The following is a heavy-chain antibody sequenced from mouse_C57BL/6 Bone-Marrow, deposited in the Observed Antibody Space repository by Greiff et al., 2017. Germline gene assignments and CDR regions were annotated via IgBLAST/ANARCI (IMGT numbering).Heavy chain of an antibody. J-gene: IGHJ4*01. V-gene: IGHV1-7*01. CDR2: INPSSGYT. CDR1: GYTFTSYW. D-gene: IGHD2-5*01. Sequence: VKLVESGAELAKPGASVKLSCKASGYTFTSYWMHWAKQRPGQGLEWIGYINPSSGYTKYNQKFKDKATLTADKSSSTAYMQLSSLTYEDSAVYYCAREAVTHYYAMDYWGQGTSVTVSS. CDR3: AREAVTHYYAMDY.